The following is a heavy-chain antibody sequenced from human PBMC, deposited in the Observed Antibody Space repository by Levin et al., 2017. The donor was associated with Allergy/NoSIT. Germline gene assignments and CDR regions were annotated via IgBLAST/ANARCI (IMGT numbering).Heavy chain of an antibody. CDR1: GFTFSGSI. D-gene: IGHD3/OR15-3a*01. V-gene: IGHV3-73*01. CDR3: TVPGTGARNC. J-gene: IGHJ4*02. Sequence: GESLKISCAASGFTFSGSIMHWVRQASGKGLEWVGLIRNKGDSYATAYAAPVRGRFTISRDDSRNTAYLQMNSLKTEDTAVYYSTVPGTGARNCWGQGTLVTVSS. CDR2: IRNKGDSYAT.